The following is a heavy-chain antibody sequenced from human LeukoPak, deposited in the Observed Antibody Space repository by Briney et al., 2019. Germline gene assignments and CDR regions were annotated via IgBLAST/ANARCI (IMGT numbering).Heavy chain of an antibody. CDR3: AKDIAQGYTFGSIEQDY. V-gene: IGHV3-23*01. J-gene: IGHJ4*02. CDR2: ISGSGGST. CDR1: GFTVSSNY. Sequence: HPGGSLRLSCAASGFTVSSNYMSWVRQAPGKGLEWVSAISGSGGSTYYADSVKGRFTISRDNSKDTLSLQMNSLRAEDTAVYYCAKDIAQGYTFGSIEQDYWGQGTLVTVSS. D-gene: IGHD5-18*01.